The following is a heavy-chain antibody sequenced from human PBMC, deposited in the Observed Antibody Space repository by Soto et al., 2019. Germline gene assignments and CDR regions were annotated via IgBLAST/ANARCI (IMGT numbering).Heavy chain of an antibody. V-gene: IGHV1-69*13. Sequence: ASVKVSCKASGGIFSSYAISWVRQAPGQGLEWMGGIIPIFGTANYAQKFQGRVTITADESTSTAYMELSSLRSEDAAVYYCARLWFGDSDYYYGMDVWGQGTTVTVSS. CDR1: GGIFSSYA. CDR3: ARLWFGDSDYYYGMDV. J-gene: IGHJ6*02. D-gene: IGHD3-10*01. CDR2: IIPIFGTA.